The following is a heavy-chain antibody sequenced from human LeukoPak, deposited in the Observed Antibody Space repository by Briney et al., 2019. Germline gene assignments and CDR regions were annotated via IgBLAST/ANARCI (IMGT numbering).Heavy chain of an antibody. CDR1: GFTFSSYE. CDR3: ARESIAVAGAPFDY. D-gene: IGHD6-19*01. J-gene: IGHJ4*02. CDR2: ISSGSTI. Sequence: GRSLRLSCAASGFTFSSYEMNWVRQAPGKGLEWVSYISSGSTIYDADSVKGRFTISRDNAKNSLYLQMNSLRAEDTAVYYCARESIAVAGAPFDYWGQGTLVTVSS. V-gene: IGHV3-48*03.